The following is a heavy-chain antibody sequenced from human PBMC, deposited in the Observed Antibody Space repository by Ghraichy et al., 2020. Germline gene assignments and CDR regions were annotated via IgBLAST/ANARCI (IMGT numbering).Heavy chain of an antibody. D-gene: IGHD3-16*02. V-gene: IGHV1-3*01. Sequence: ASVKVSCKASGYTFTSYAMHWVRQAPGQRLEWMGWINAGNGNTKYSQKFQGRVTITRDTSASTAYMELSSLRSEDTAVYYCARESRPYIWGSYRYNYYYYMDVWGKGTTVTVSS. J-gene: IGHJ6*03. CDR2: INAGNGNT. CDR1: GYTFTSYA. CDR3: ARESRPYIWGSYRYNYYYYMDV.